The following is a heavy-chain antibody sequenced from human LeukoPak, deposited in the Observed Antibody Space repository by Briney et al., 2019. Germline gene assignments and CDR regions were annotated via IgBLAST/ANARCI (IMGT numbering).Heavy chain of an antibody. CDR2: ISAYNGNT. CDR1: GYTFTGYY. J-gene: IGHJ3*02. CDR3: ARERRLYYDSSGYYYGAFDI. Sequence: GASVKVSCKASGYTFTGYYMHWVRQAPGQGLEWMGWISAYNGNTNYAQKLQGRVTMTTDTSTSTAYMELRSLRSDDTAVYYCARERRLYYDSSGYYYGAFDIWGQGTMVTVSS. V-gene: IGHV1-18*04. D-gene: IGHD3-22*01.